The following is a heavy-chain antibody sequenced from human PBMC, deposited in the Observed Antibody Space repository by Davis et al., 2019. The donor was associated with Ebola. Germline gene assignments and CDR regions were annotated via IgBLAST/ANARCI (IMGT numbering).Heavy chain of an antibody. CDR1: GFTFSGYV. J-gene: IGHJ6*03. D-gene: IGHD3-3*01. V-gene: IGHV3-30*18. Sequence: PGGSLRLSCEGSGFTFSGYVIHWVRHGPGKGLEWVAFLSYDGSSQYYADSVKGRFTISRDNSKNTLYLQMNSLRGEDTAVYYCAKPIPDFWSGYYTYYMDVWGKGTTVTVSS. CDR3: AKPIPDFWSGYYTYYMDV. CDR2: LSYDGSSQ.